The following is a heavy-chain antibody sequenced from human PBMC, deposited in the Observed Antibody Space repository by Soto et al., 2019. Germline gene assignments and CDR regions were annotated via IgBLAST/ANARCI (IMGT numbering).Heavy chain of an antibody. V-gene: IGHV3-30*18. J-gene: IGHJ6*02. Sequence: PGGSLRLSCAASGFTFSSYGMHWVRQAPGKGLEWVAVISYDGSNKYYADSVKGRFTISRDNSKNTLYLQMNSLRAEDTAVYYCAKDHITGTPLSDYYYYGMDVWGQGTTVTVSS. CDR1: GFTFSSYG. D-gene: IGHD1-20*01. CDR3: AKDHITGTPLSDYYYYGMDV. CDR2: ISYDGSNK.